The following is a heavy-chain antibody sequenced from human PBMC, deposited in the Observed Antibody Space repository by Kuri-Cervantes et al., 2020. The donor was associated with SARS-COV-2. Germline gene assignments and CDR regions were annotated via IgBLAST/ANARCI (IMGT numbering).Heavy chain of an antibody. CDR1: GGSFSGYY. D-gene: IGHD1-14*01. CDR2: INHSGST. J-gene: IGHJ5*02. V-gene: IGHV4-34*01. CDR3: ARHRWFDP. Sequence: SQTLSLTCAVYGGSFSGYYWSWIRQPPGKGLEWIGEINHSGSTNYNPSLKSRVPISVDTSKNQFSLKLSSVTAAATAVYYCARHRWFDPWGQGTLVTDSS.